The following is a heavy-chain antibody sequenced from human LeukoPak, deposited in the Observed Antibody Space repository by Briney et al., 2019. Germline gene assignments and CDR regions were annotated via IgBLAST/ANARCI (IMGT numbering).Heavy chain of an antibody. CDR1: GFTFSSYS. J-gene: IGHJ4*02. D-gene: IGHD1-26*01. Sequence: GGSLRLSCAASGFTFSSYSMNWVRQAPGKGLEWVSSISSSSSYIYYADSVKGRFTISRDNAKNSLYLQMNSLRAEDTAVYYCAREGRIVGATFFDYWGQGTLVTVSS. CDR2: ISSSSSYI. V-gene: IGHV3-21*01. CDR3: AREGRIVGATFFDY.